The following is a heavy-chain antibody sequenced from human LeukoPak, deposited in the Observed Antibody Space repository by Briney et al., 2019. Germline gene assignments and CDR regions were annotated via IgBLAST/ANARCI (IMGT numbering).Heavy chain of an antibody. CDR2: ISGSGGST. D-gene: IGHD5-24*01. CDR3: AKDVGDGYKWDAFDI. CDR1: GFTFSSYA. J-gene: IGHJ3*02. V-gene: IGHV3-23*01. Sequence: GGSLRLSCAASGFTFSSYAMSWVRQAPGKGLERVSAISGSGGSTYYADSVKGRFTISRDNSKNTLYLQMNSLRAEDTAVYYCAKDVGDGYKWDAFDIWGQGTMVTVSS.